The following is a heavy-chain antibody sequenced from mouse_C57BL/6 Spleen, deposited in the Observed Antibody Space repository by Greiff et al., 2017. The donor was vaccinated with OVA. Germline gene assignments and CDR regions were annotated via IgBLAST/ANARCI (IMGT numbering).Heavy chain of an antibody. CDR2: FHPYNDDT. Sequence: VHLVESGAELVKPGASVKMSCKASGYTFTTYPIEWMKQNHGKSLEWIGNFHPYNDDTKYNEKFKGKATLTVEKSSSTVYLELSRLTSDDSAVYYCARGAVVDYYAMDYWGQGTSVTVSS. D-gene: IGHD1-1*01. CDR1: GYTFTTYP. V-gene: IGHV1-47*01. J-gene: IGHJ4*01. CDR3: ARGAVVDYYAMDY.